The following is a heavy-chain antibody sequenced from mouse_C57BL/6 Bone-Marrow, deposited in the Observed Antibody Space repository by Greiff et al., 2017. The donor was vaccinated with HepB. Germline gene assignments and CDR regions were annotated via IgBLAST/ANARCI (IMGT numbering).Heavy chain of an antibody. CDR2: IWWDDDK. J-gene: IGHJ4*01. CDR3: ARRLYYGTYYYAMDY. CDR1: GFSLSTFGMG. D-gene: IGHD2-1*01. V-gene: IGHV8-8*01. Sequence: QVTLKVSGPGILQPSQTLSLTCSFSGFSLSTFGMGVGWIRPPSGQGLEWLAHIWWDDDKYYNPALKSRLTISKDTSKNQVFLKIANVDTADTATYDCARRLYYGTYYYAMDYWGQGTSVTVSS.